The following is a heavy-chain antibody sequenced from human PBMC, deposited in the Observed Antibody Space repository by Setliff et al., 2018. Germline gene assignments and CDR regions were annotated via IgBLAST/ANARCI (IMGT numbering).Heavy chain of an antibody. J-gene: IGHJ3*02. Sequence: PGGSLRLSCAASGFTFSDYYMSWIRQAPGKGLEWVSYISSSGSTIYYADSVKGRFTISRDNAKNSLYLQMNSLRAEDTAVYYCARDWPWMATIFDAFDIWGQGTMVTVSS. CDR3: ARDWPWMATIFDAFDI. CDR1: GFTFSDYY. CDR2: ISSSGSTI. D-gene: IGHD5-12*01. V-gene: IGHV3-11*01.